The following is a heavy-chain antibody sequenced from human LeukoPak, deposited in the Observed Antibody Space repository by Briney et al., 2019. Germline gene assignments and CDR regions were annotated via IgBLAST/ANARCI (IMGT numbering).Heavy chain of an antibody. CDR2: IYYSGST. D-gene: IGHD6-13*01. CDR1: GGSISSGGYY. V-gene: IGHV4-31*03. Sequence: SQTLSLTCTVSGGSISSGGYYWSWIRQHPGKGLEWIGYIYYSGSTYYNPSLKSRVTISVDTSKNQFSLKLSSVTAADTAVYYCARKPGAAAAPFDYWGQGTLATVSS. CDR3: ARKPGAAAAPFDY. J-gene: IGHJ4*02.